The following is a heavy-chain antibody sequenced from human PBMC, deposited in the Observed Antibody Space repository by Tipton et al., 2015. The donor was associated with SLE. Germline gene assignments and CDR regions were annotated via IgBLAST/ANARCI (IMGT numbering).Heavy chain of an antibody. J-gene: IGHJ4*01. CDR2: ISVYNGNT. D-gene: IGHD6-19*01. CDR1: GYTFTTYG. V-gene: IGHV1-18*01. CDR3: AIRSGAGLGCVGY. Sequence: QLVQSGAEVKKPGASVKVSCKASGYTFTTYGISWVRQAPGQGLEWMGWISVYNGNTNYPQKLQGRVTMTTDTSTSTAYMELRSVRSGHTAVYYCAIRSGAGLGCVGYRGHGTLVTVSS.